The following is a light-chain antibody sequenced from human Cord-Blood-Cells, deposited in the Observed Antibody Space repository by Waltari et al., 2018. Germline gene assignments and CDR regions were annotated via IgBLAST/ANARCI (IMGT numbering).Light chain of an antibody. Sequence: DIVMTQSPDSLAVSLGERATIHCKSSQSVLYSSNNKNYLDWYQQKPGQPPKLLIYWASTPESGVPGRSSGSGSCTYFTLTSSSLQAEDVAVFYFQQYYSTPYSFGQGTKLEIK. J-gene: IGKJ2*03. CDR2: WAS. CDR1: QSVLYSSNNKNY. CDR3: QQYYSTPYS. V-gene: IGKV4-1*01.